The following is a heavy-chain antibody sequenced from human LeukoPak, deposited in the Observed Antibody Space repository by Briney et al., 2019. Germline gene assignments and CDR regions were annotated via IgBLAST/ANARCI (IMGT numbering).Heavy chain of an antibody. CDR3: AKDTVRGDGYWEFDY. J-gene: IGHJ4*02. D-gene: IGHD2-21*01. CDR1: GFTFSDYW. CDR2: INPAERDT. Sequence: GGSLRLSCEGSGFTFSDYWMGWVRQAPGKGLEWVANINPAERDTYYVDSVKGRFTVSRDNSKNTLYLQMNSLRVDDTAIYYCAKDTVRGDGYWEFDYWGQGTLVTVSS. V-gene: IGHV3-7*03.